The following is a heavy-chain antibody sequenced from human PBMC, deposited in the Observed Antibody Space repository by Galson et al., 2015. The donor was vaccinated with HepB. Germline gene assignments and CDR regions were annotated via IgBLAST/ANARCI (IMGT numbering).Heavy chain of an antibody. CDR2: ISSSSSTI. CDR3: ARDPARRWELLRSCAFDI. V-gene: IGHV3-48*04. CDR1: GFTFSSYS. D-gene: IGHD1-26*01. J-gene: IGHJ3*02. Sequence: SLRLSCAASGFTFSSYSMNWVRQAPGKGLEWVSYISSSSSTIYYADSVKGRFTISRDNAKNSLYLQMNSLRAEDTAVYYCARDPARRWELLRSCAFDIWGQGTTVTVSS.